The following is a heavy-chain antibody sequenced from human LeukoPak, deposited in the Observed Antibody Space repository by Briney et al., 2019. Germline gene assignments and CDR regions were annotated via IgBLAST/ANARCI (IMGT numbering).Heavy chain of an antibody. CDR2: ISSSSSYI. Sequence: PGRSLRLSCAASGFTFSSYSMNWVRQAPGKGLEWVSSISSSSSYIYYADSVKGRFTISRDNAKNSLYLQMNSLRAEDTAVYYCARDGIVVVPAATENYYYYMDVWGKGTTVTVSS. D-gene: IGHD2-2*01. V-gene: IGHV3-21*01. CDR3: ARDGIVVVPAATENYYYYMDV. CDR1: GFTFSSYS. J-gene: IGHJ6*03.